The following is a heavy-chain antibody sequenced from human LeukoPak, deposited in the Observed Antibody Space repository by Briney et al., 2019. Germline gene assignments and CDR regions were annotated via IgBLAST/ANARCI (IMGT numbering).Heavy chain of an antibody. V-gene: IGHV1-18*01. CDR1: GYTFTSYG. CDR2: ISAYNGNT. Sequence: ASVKVSCKASGYTFTSYGISWVRQAPGQGLEWMGWISAYNGNTNYAQKLQGRVTMTTDTSTSTAYMELRSLRSDDTAVYYCARDGGYYDFWSGYYPDAFDIWGQGTMVTVSS. CDR3: ARDGGYYDFWSGYYPDAFDI. J-gene: IGHJ3*02. D-gene: IGHD3-3*01.